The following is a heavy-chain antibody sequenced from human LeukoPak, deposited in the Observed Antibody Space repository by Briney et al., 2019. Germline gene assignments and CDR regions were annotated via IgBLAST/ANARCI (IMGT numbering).Heavy chain of an antibody. D-gene: IGHD2-2*01. CDR3: AKDRSDNTTWYAGSH. CDR1: GFTFSSYA. V-gene: IGHV3-7*03. CDR2: IKQDGSEK. Sequence: GGSLRLSCAASGFTFSSYAMHWVRQAPGKGLEWVANIKQDGSEKYYVDSVKGRFTISRDNAKNSLYLQMNSLRADDTAVYFCAKDRSDNTTWYAGSHWGQGTLVTVSS. J-gene: IGHJ4*02.